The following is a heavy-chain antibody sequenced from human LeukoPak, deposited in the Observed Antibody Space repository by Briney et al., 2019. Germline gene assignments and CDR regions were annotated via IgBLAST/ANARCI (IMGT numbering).Heavy chain of an antibody. CDR3: ARGRFLEWFDGMDV. CDR2: ISSGSSAR. J-gene: IGHJ6*02. CDR1: GFTFSSHS. D-gene: IGHD3-3*01. Sequence: PGGSLRLSCAASGFTFSSHSMNWVRQTPGKGLEWVSYISSGSSARYYADSVKGRFTISRDNSKNTLYLQMNSLRAEDTAVYYCARGRFLEWFDGMDVWGQGTTVTVSS. V-gene: IGHV3-48*01.